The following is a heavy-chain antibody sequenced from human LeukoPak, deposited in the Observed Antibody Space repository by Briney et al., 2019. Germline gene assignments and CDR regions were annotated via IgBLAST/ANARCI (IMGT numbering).Heavy chain of an antibody. CDR1: GFTFRDAW. CDR3: ARGGGSGWPFDY. D-gene: IGHD6-19*01. J-gene: IGHJ4*02. Sequence: GSLRLSCAASGFTFRDAWMSWVRQVPGKGLEWVANINKEGSEENYVDSVKGRFTISRDNAKNSLYLQMNSLRVEDTAVYYCARGGGSGWPFDYWGQGTLVTVSS. CDR2: INKEGSEE. V-gene: IGHV3-7*01.